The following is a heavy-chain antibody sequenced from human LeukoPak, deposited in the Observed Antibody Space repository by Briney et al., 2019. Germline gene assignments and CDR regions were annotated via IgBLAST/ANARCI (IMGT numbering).Heavy chain of an antibody. CDR2: IYYSGST. CDR3: ARVEYDRTFDY. CDR1: GGSISSGGYY. J-gene: IGHJ4*02. V-gene: IGHV4-31*03. D-gene: IGHD3-16*01. Sequence: PSETLSLTCTVSGGSISSGGYYWSWIRQHPGKGLEWIGYIYYSGSTYYNPSLKSRVTISVDTSKNQFSLKLSSVTAADTAVYYCARVEYDRTFDYWGQGTLVTVSP.